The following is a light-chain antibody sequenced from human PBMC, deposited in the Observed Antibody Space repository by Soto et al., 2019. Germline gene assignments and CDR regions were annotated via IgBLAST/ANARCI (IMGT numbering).Light chain of an antibody. CDR3: RPRIYWPLTRP. CDR2: GAY. V-gene: IGKV3-15*01. CDR1: QSVSSN. Sequence: DIEITQAPSTLCRSRREIATLSFRSIQSVSSNLAWYQQKPGQAPSLLIYGAYTRATRTPDRFTGSGSRTDFNLTITSLHAEDVAVYYCRPRIYWPLTRPFGQVGKVAIK. J-gene: IGKJ1*01.